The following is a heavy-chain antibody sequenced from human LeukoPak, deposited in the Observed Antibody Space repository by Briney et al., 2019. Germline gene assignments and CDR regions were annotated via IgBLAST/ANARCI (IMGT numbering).Heavy chain of an antibody. CDR1: GGSSSGYY. J-gene: IGHJ4*02. V-gene: IGHV4-34*01. CDR2: INHSGST. D-gene: IGHD1-26*01. Sequence: SETLSLTCAVCGGSSSGYYWSWIRQLPGKGLEWIGEINHSGSTNYNPSLKSRVTISVDTSKNQFSLKLSSVTAADTAVYYCARGEEWELLYGYWGQGTLVTVSS. CDR3: ARGEEWELLYGY.